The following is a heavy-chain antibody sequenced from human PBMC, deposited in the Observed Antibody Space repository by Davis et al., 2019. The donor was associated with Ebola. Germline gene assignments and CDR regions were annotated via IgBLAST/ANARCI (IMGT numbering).Heavy chain of an antibody. V-gene: IGHV3-74*01. CDR2: VRSDGSST. Sequence: HTGGSLRLSCAASGFTFNSYWMHWVRQAPGKGLVWVSRVRSDGSSTNYADSVKGRFTISRDNSKNTLYLQMNGLRVEDTAIYYCAKDTSNIWFDIWGQGTNVTVSS. D-gene: IGHD1-26*01. J-gene: IGHJ3*02. CDR1: GFTFNSYW. CDR3: AKDTSNIWFDI.